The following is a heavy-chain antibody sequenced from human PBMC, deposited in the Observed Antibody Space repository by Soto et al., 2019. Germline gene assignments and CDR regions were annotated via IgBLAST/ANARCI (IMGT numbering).Heavy chain of an antibody. CDR1: GGSFSGYY. J-gene: IGHJ2*01. V-gene: IGHV4-34*01. Sequence: SETLSLTCAVYGGSFSGYYWSWIRQPPGKGLEWIGEINHSGSTSYNPSLKSRVTISVDTSKNQFSLKLSSVTAADTAVYYCARVRPQRTYYYDSSGYNWYFDLWGRGTLVTVSS. CDR2: INHSGST. CDR3: ARVRPQRTYYYDSSGYNWYFDL. D-gene: IGHD3-22*01.